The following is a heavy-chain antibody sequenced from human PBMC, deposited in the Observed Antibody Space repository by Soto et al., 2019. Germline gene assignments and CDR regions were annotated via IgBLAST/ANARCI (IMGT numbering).Heavy chain of an antibody. CDR3: TTDSYSSVTIVRLDY. J-gene: IGHJ4*01. V-gene: IGHV6-1*01. CDR2: TYYRSKWYN. Sequence: PSETLSLTCAISGDSVSSNSAAWNWIRQSPSRGLEWLGRTYYRSKWYNDYAVSVKGRFVISRDDSNNMVYLQMNSLRIEDTAVYYCTTDSYSSVTIVRLDYWGHGALVTVSS. D-gene: IGHD3-22*01. CDR1: GDSVSSNSAA.